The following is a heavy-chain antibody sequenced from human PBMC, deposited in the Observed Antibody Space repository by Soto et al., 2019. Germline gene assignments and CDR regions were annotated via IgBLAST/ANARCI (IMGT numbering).Heavy chain of an antibody. V-gene: IGHV1-18*04. CDR3: ARYYSYGSYWHFAD. J-gene: IGHJ4*02. CDR2: ITVSNGNT. Sequence: ASVKVSCKASGYTFSTYGVSWVRQAPVQGLEWMGWITVSNGNTNYIDNLQGRVTMTTDTSTSTAYMELWRLRSDDTAVYYCARYYSYGSYWHFADWGQGTLVTVSS. CDR1: GYTFSTYG. D-gene: IGHD3-22*01.